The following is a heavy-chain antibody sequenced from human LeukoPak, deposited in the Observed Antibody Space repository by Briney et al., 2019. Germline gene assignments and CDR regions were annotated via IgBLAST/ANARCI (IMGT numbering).Heavy chain of an antibody. CDR3: ARVGDYGDYYYYGMDV. CDR1: GGSISSYY. CDR2: IYYSGST. D-gene: IGHD4-17*01. J-gene: IGHJ6*02. Sequence: PSETLSLTCTVSGGSISSYYWSWIRQPPGKGLEWIGYIYYSGSTNYNPSLKSRVTISVDTSKNQFSLKLSSVTAADTAVYYCARVGDYGDYYYYGMDVWCQGTTVTVSS. V-gene: IGHV4-59*01.